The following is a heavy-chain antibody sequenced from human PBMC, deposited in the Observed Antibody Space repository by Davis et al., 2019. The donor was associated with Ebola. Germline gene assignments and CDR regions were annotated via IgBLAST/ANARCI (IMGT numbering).Heavy chain of an antibody. CDR1: GSTFSGSA. J-gene: IGHJ6*02. D-gene: IGHD1-7*01. V-gene: IGHV3-73*01. CDR2: IRSKANSYAT. CDR3: TRQGDSRWNLGMDV. Sequence: GGSLRLSCAASGSTFSGSAMHWVRQASGKGLEWVGRIRSKANSYATAYAASVKGRFTISRDDSKNTAYLQMNSLKTEDTAVYYCTRQGDSRWNLGMDVWGQGTTVTVSS.